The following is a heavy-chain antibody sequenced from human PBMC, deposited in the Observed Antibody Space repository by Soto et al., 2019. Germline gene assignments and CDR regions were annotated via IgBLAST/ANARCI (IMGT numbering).Heavy chain of an antibody. CDR2: VYHSGTT. Sequence: SETLSLTCSVSGVSITGSYWSCIRQPRGERLGWIGYVYHSGTTTYNPSLKSRVSISVDTSQNQFSLRLTSVIAADTAVCYCAPDTHYGAGILAGCDYWGQGSLDTDSS. V-gene: IGHV4-59*03. CDR1: GVSITGSY. D-gene: IGHD3-16*01. CDR3: APDTHYGAGILAGCDY. J-gene: IGHJ4*02.